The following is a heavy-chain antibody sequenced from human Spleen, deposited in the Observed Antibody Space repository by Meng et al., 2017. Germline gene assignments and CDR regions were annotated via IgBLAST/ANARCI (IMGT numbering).Heavy chain of an antibody. CDR2: IYPGDSDT. CDR1: GYSFTSYW. J-gene: IGHJ4*02. CDR3: ARLLECDSDSCVDY. D-gene: IGHD2-21*02. Sequence: GGSLRLSCKGSGYSFTSYWIGWVRQMPGKGLEWMGIIYPGDSDTRYSPSFQGQVTISADMTINTAYLQWSSLKASDTALYYCARLLECDSDSCVDYWGQGTLVTVSS. V-gene: IGHV5-51*01.